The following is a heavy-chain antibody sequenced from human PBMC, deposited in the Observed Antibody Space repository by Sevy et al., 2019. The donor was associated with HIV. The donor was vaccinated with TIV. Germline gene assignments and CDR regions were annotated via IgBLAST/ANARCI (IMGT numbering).Heavy chain of an antibody. J-gene: IGHJ4*02. V-gene: IGHV5-51*01. Sequence: GESLKISCKGSGYSFTDYWIGWVRQMAGKGLEWMVIILPGYSDTAYSPSFQGHVTISVDKSINTAYLQWSSLRASDTAMYYGARQGDSDGFDFWGQGTLVTVSS. CDR2: ILPGYSDT. D-gene: IGHD2-21*02. CDR3: ARQGDSDGFDF. CDR1: GYSFTDYW.